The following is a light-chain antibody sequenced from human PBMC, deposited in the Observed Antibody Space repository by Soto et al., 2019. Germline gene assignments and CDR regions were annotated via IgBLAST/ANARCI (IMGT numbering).Light chain of an antibody. CDR2: EVS. Sequence: QSVLTQPASVSGSPGQSITISCTGTSSDVGGFNYVSWYQQHPVKAPKFMIFEVSNRPSGVSNRFSGSKSGNTASLTISGLQAEDEGDYYCASYTSSSTLLFGGGTKLTVL. CDR3: ASYTSSSTLL. V-gene: IGLV2-14*01. J-gene: IGLJ3*02. CDR1: SSDVGGFNY.